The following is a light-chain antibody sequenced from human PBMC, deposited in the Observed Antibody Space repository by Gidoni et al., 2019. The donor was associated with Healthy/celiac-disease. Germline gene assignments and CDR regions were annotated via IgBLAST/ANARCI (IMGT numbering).Light chain of an antibody. V-gene: IGKV1-8*01. J-gene: IGKJ1*01. CDR1: QGISSY. Sequence: IRMTQSPSTFSASTGDRVTITCRASQGISSYLAWYQQKPGKAPKLLIYAASTLQSAVPSRFSSSGSGTDFTLTISCLQSEDFAAYYCQQYYSYPWTFGQGTKVEIK. CDR3: QQYYSYPWT. CDR2: AAS.